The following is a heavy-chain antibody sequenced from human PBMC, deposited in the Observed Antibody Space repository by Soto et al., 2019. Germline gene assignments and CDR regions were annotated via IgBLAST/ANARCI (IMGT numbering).Heavy chain of an antibody. CDR2: ISGSGGST. Sequence: EVQLLASGGGLVQPGGSLSLSCAASGFTFSSYAMSWVRQAPGKGLEWVSAISGSGGSTYYADSVKGRVTISRDNYKNTPYLQMNGLRAEYTDVYYCAKDGRDPITIIVVVITRYFDYWGQGTLVTVSS. CDR1: GFTFSSYA. J-gene: IGHJ4*02. D-gene: IGHD3-22*01. V-gene: IGHV3-23*01. CDR3: AKDGRDPITIIVVVITRYFDY.